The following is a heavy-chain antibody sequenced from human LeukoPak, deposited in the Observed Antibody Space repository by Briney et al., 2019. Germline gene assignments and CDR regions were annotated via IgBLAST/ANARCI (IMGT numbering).Heavy chain of an antibody. CDR1: GYTXTTYG. V-gene: IGHV1-18*01. Sequence: GASVKVSCKASGYTXTTYGITGVRQAPGQGLEGMGWSSTYNGDTNYARKLQGRVTMTTDTSTSTAYMELRSLRSDDTAVYYCATYGGNSAPYFDYWGQGTLVTVSS. D-gene: IGHD4-23*01. J-gene: IGHJ4*02. CDR3: ATYGGNSAPYFDY. CDR2: SSTYNGDT.